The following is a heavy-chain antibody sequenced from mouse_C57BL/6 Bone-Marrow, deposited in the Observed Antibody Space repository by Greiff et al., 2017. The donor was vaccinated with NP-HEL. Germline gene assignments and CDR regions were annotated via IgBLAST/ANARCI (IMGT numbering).Heavy chain of an antibody. CDR1: GFNIKDDY. V-gene: IGHV14-4*01. J-gene: IGHJ3*01. D-gene: IGHD2-3*01. Sequence: EVQLQQSGAELVRPGASVKLSCTASGFNIKDDYMHWVKQRPEQGLEWIGWIDPENGDTAYASKFQGKATITADTSSNTAYLQLSSLTSEDTAVYYCTTSFYEDEAYWGQGTLVTVSA. CDR2: IDPENGDT. CDR3: TTSFYEDEAY.